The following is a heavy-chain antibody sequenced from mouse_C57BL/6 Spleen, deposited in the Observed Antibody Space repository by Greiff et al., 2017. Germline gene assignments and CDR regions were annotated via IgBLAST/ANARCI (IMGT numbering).Heavy chain of an antibody. Sequence: VQLPQPGAELVKPGASVKMSCKASGYTFTSYWITWVKQRPGQGLVWIGDIYPGSGSTNYNEKFKSKATLTVDTSSRTAYMQLSSLTSEHSAVDYCAREECGDFDYWGKGTTLTVSS. CDR3: AREECGDFDY. J-gene: IGHJ2*01. CDR2: IYPGSGST. V-gene: IGHV1-55*01. CDR1: GYTFTSYW.